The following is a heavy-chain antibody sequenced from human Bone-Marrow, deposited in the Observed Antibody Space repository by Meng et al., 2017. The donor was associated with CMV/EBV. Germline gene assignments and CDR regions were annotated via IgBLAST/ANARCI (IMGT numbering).Heavy chain of an antibody. CDR2: ISAGGDIT. D-gene: IGHD1-1*01. J-gene: IGHJ4*02. Sequence: SLRLSCAASGFTFSNYAMSWVRQAPGMGLEWVSAISAGGDITYYTDSMKGRFTISRDNPKNTLYLQMDSLRAEDMAVYYCARGGPSTDWGQGTLVTVSS. CDR1: GFTFSNYA. V-gene: IGHV3-23*01. CDR3: ARGGPSTD.